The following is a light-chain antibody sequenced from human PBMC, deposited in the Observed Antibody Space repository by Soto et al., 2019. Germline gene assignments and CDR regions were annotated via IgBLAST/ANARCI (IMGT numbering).Light chain of an antibody. Sequence: SYELTQPPSGSVSPGQTASITCSGDKLGDKYACWYQQKPGQSPVLVIYPDSKLPSGLPERFSGSNSGNTATLTISGTQAMDEADDYCQAWDRSTAWVCGGGTKLTVL. CDR3: QAWDRSTAWV. J-gene: IGLJ3*02. V-gene: IGLV3-1*01. CDR2: PDS. CDR1: KLGDKY.